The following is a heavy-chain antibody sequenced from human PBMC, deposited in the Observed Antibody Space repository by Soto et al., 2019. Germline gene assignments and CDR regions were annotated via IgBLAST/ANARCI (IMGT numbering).Heavy chain of an antibody. Sequence: QVQLVQSGAEVKKPGASVKVSYKASGYTFTGYYMHWVRQAPGQGLEWMGWINPNSGGTNYAQKFQGRVTMTRDTSISTAYMELSRLRSDDTAVYYCARAGYGDYLTYWFDPWGQGTLVTVSS. V-gene: IGHV1-2*02. CDR1: GYTFTGYY. CDR2: INPNSGGT. CDR3: ARAGYGDYLTYWFDP. J-gene: IGHJ5*02. D-gene: IGHD4-17*01.